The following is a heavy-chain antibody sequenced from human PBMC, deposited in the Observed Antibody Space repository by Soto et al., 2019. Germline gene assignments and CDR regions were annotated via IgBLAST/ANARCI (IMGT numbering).Heavy chain of an antibody. V-gene: IGHV3-33*01. CDR1: GFTFSSYG. J-gene: IGHJ4*02. Sequence: QVQLVESGGGVVQPGRSLRLSCAASGFTFSSYGMHWVRQAPGQGLEWVAVIWYDGSNKYYADSVKGRFTIYRDNCKNTLYLQMNSLRAEDTAVYYCARDFEGYYFDYWGQGTLVTVS. D-gene: IGHD3-22*01. CDR2: IWYDGSNK. CDR3: ARDFEGYYFDY.